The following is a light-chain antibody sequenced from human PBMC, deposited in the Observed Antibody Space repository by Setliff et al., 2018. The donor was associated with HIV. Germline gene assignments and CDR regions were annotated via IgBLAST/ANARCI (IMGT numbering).Light chain of an antibody. CDR3: TSYTSSSTWV. Sequence: QSVLTQPPSASGSPGQSVTISCTGISSDVGSYNYVSWYQQHPGEVPKLMIYDVNNRPSGVSDRFSGSKSGNTASLTISGLQAEDEADYYCTSYTSSSTWVFGGGTKVTVL. J-gene: IGLJ3*02. CDR1: SSDVGSYNY. CDR2: DVN. V-gene: IGLV2-14*03.